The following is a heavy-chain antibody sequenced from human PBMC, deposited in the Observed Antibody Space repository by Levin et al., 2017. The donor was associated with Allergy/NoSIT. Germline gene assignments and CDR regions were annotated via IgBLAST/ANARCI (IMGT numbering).Heavy chain of an antibody. CDR2: IYYSGST. Sequence: TSETLSLTCTVSGGSISSRSYYWSWIRQPPGKGLQWIGSIYYSGSTYDNPSLKSRVTISVDTSKNQFSLKLSSVTAADTAVYYCARLLYDSRGYYYFDIWGQGTMVTVSS. V-gene: IGHV4-39*01. CDR1: GGSISSRSYY. J-gene: IGHJ3*02. D-gene: IGHD3-22*01. CDR3: ARLLYDSRGYYYFDI.